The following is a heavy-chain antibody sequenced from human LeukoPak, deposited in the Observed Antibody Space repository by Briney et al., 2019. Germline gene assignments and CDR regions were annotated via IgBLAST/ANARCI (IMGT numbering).Heavy chain of an antibody. CDR2: IIPIFGTA. CDR1: GGTFSSYA. J-gene: IGHJ5*02. CDR3: ARARSQTQLLDP. V-gene: IGHV1-69*05. D-gene: IGHD2-2*01. Sequence: GASVKVSCKASGGTFSSYAISWVRQAPGQGLEWMGGIIPIFGTANYAQKFQGRVTITTDESTSTAYMELSSLRSEDTAVYYCARARSQTQLLDPWGQGTLVTVSS.